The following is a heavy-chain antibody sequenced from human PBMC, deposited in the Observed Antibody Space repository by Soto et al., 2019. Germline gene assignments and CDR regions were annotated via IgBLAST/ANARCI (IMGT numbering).Heavy chain of an antibody. Sequence: QLQLQESGSGLVKPSQTLSLTFAVSGGSISSGGYYWSWIRQPPGKGLEWIGYIYHSGSTYYNPSLKSRGTISVDRSKNQFSLKLSSVTAADTAVYYCASYSGYSYGLDYWGQGTLVTVSS. CDR3: ASYSGYSYGLDY. CDR2: IYHSGST. D-gene: IGHD5-18*01. J-gene: IGHJ4*02. CDR1: GGSISSGGYY. V-gene: IGHV4-30-2*01.